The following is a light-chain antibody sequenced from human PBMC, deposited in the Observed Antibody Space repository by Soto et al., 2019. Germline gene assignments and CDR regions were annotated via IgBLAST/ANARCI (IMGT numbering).Light chain of an antibody. J-gene: IGKJ5*01. CDR3: QQRSNWPPLIT. V-gene: IGKV3-15*01. CDR2: GVS. CDR1: QRVSSY. Sequence: ILITQCPATLSVSPGASATLSCSASQRVSSYLAWYQQKPGKAPRLLIYGVSTRANGVPARLSGSGSGKVFTLTISSLETEAFAVYYCQQRSNWPPLITFGQGTRLEIK.